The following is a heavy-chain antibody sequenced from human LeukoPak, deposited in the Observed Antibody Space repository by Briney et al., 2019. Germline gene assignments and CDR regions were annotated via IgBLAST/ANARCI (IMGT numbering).Heavy chain of an antibody. V-gene: IGHV3-48*02. J-gene: IGHJ4*02. Sequence: GGSLRLSCAASGFTFSNAWMSWVRQAPGKGLEWVSHISSSNNTKYYADSVKGRFTISRDNAKNSLYLQMNSLRDEDTAVYFCAGGDGWFGELLSFDYWGQGTLVTVSS. CDR3: AGGDGWFGELLSFDY. CDR2: ISSSNNTK. D-gene: IGHD3-10*01. CDR1: GFTFSNAW.